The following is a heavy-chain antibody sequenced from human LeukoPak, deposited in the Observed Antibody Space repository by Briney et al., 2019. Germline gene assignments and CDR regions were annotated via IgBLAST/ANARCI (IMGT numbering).Heavy chain of an antibody. CDR1: GFKFDDHG. CDR3: AGGDRNGWYFDY. Sequence: GGSLRLSCAASGFKFDDHGMSWVRQAPGKGLEWVSGINWNGGSTGYADSVKGRFTISRDNAKNSLYLQMNSLRDEDTALYYCAGGDRNGWYFDYWGQGILVTVSS. J-gene: IGHJ4*02. D-gene: IGHD6-19*01. V-gene: IGHV3-20*04. CDR2: INWNGGST.